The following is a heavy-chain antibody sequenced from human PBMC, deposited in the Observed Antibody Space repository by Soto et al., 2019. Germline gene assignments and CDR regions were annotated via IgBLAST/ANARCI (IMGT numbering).Heavy chain of an antibody. D-gene: IGHD2-15*01. J-gene: IGHJ3*01. V-gene: IGHV1-69*01. Sequence: QVQLVQSGPEVKTPGSSVRVSCKASGGTFSSHVVSWVRQAPGQGLAWMGGVIPIFETSNYAQKFQGRVWITADESTTTAYMDLRSLTYEDTTIYYFARPLSCDSADFYSANDAFNVWGQGTMVIVSS. CDR3: ARPLSCDSADFYSANDAFNV. CDR1: GGTFSSHV. CDR2: VIPIFETS.